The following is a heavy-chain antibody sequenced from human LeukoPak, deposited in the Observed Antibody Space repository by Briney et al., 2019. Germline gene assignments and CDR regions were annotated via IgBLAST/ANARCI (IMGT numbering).Heavy chain of an antibody. D-gene: IGHD3-22*01. J-gene: IGHJ3*02. Sequence: SETLSLTCTVSDGSIINNNHYWGWTRQPPGKGLEWIGSISYSGGTAYNPSLRSRVTISVDTSKNQFSLKVNSVTAADTAVYYCAREVEYYDSSGYRPHAFDIWGLGTLATVSS. CDR1: DGSIINNNHY. V-gene: IGHV4-39*02. CDR2: ISYSGGT. CDR3: AREVEYYDSSGYRPHAFDI.